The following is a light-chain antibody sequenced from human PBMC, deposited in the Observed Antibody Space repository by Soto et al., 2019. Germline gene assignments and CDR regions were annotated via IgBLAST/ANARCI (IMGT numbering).Light chain of an antibody. J-gene: IGKJ5*01. CDR1: QRVSSN. CDR2: GAT. CDR3: QQYNNWPIT. Sequence: EIVMTQSPATLSVYPGERATLSCRASQRVSSNLAWYQQKPGQAPRLVIYGATTRATGIPARFSGSGSGTEFTLTISSLQSEDFAVYYCQQYNNWPITFGQGTRLEIK. V-gene: IGKV3-15*01.